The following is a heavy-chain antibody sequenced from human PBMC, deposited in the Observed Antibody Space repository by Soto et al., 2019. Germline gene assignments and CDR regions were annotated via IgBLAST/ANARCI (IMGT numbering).Heavy chain of an antibody. D-gene: IGHD2-2*01. CDR1: GGSFSGYY. V-gene: IGHV4-34*01. J-gene: IGHJ5*02. Sequence: QVQLQQWGAGLLKPSETLSLTCAVYGGSFSGYYWSWIRQPPGKGLEWIGSIYYSGSTYYNPSLKSRVTISVDTSKNQFSLKLSSVTAADTAVYYCASGFQLLENCFDPWGQGTLVTVSS. CDR3: ASGFQLLENCFDP. CDR2: IYYSGST.